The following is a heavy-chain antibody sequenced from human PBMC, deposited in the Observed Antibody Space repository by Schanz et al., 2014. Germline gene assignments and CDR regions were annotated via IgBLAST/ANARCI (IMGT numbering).Heavy chain of an antibody. J-gene: IGHJ3*01. CDR3: ARDGGRDGYNLAFDV. CDR1: GFTVSSNY. Sequence: EVQLVESGGGLVQPGGSLRLSCAASGFTVSSNYMSWVRQAPGKGLEWVSAISGSGGDTYYADSVKGRFIISRDSSKNTLFLQMNSLRAEDTAVYFCARDGGRDGYNLAFDVWGQGTLVTVSS. CDR2: ISGSGGDT. D-gene: IGHD5-12*01. V-gene: IGHV3-23*04.